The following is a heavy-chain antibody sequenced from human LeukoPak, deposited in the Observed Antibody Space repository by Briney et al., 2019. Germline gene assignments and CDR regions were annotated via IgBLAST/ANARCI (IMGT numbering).Heavy chain of an antibody. J-gene: IGHJ4*02. CDR3: ARTGRRLDY. Sequence: GGSLRLSCVASGFTFSSYWMTWVRQAPGKGLEWVANIKEDGSEKSYVASVKGRFTISRDNAMNSLYLQMNSLRAENTAVYYCARTGRRLDYWGQGTLVTVSS. V-gene: IGHV3-7*05. CDR1: GFTFSSYW. CDR2: IKEDGSEK. D-gene: IGHD6-6*01.